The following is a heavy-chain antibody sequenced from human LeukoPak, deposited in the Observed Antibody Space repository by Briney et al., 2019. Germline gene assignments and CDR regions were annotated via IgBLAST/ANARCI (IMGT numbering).Heavy chain of an antibody. CDR3: ARLPRYSSGWYLLDY. Sequence: SETLSLTCTVSGGSVSSGSFYWNWIRQPPGKGLEWIGYIYYSGSTSYNPSLKSRVTISVDTSKNQFSLNLSSVTAADTAVYYCARLPRYSSGWYLLDYWGQGTLVTVSS. D-gene: IGHD6-19*01. V-gene: IGHV4-61*01. J-gene: IGHJ4*02. CDR1: GGSVSSGSFY. CDR2: IYYSGST.